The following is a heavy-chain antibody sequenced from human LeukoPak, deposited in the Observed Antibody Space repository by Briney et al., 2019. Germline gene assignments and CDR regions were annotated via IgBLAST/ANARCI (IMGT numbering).Heavy chain of an antibody. CDR3: AKVLAVAEYYFDY. V-gene: IGHV3-23*01. CDR2: ISGSGGST. CDR1: GFTFSSYA. Sequence: SGGSLRLSCAASGFTFSSYAMSWVRQAPGKGLEWVSAISGSGGSTYYADSVKGRFTISRDNSKNTLYLQMNSLRAEDTAVYYCAKVLAVAEYYFDYWGQGTLVTVSS. D-gene: IGHD6-19*01. J-gene: IGHJ4*02.